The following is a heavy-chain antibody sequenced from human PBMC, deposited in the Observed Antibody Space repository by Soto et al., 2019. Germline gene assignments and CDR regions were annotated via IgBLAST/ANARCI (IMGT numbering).Heavy chain of an antibody. D-gene: IGHD6-19*01. Sequence: EVQLLESGGGLVQPGGSLRLSCAASGFTFSSYAMNWVRQAPGKGLEWVSVISGSGGSTYYADSVKGRFTISRGNSKNTLYLQMNRLRAEDTAVYYCARRSSGWYFDYWGQGTLVTVSS. CDR2: ISGSGGST. CDR1: GFTFSSYA. V-gene: IGHV3-23*01. CDR3: ARRSSGWYFDY. J-gene: IGHJ4*02.